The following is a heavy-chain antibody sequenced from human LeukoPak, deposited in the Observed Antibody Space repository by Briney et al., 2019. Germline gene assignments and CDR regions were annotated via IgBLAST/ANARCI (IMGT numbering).Heavy chain of an antibody. D-gene: IGHD1-26*01. CDR1: GFTFSGYG. CDR2: IRNDESNK. V-gene: IGHV3-30*02. Sequence: PGGSLRLSCAASGFTFSGYGMHWVRQAPGKGLEWVAFIRNDESNKYYADSLKGRFTISRDNAKNSLYLQMNSLRAEDTAVYYCARDFEWELLKANAFDIWGQGTMVTVSS. J-gene: IGHJ3*02. CDR3: ARDFEWELLKANAFDI.